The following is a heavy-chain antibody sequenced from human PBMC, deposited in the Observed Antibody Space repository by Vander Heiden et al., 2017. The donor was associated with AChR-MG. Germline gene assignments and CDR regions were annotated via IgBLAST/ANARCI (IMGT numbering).Heavy chain of an antibody. CDR2: IIPIFGTA. D-gene: IGHD3-3*01. J-gene: IGHJ3*02. Sequence: QVQLVQSGAEVKKPGSSVKVSCKASGGTFSSYAISWVRQAPGQGLEWMGGIIPIFGTANYAQKFQGRVTITADESTSTAYMELSSLRSEETAVYYCASTYYDCWSANDAFDIWGQGTMVTVSS. V-gene: IGHV1-69*01. CDR1: GGTFSSYA. CDR3: ASTYYDCWSANDAFDI.